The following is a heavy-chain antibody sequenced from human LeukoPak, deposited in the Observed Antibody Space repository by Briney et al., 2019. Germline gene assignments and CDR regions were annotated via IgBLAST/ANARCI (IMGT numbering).Heavy chain of an antibody. CDR2: INSDGSST. CDR1: GFTFSSYW. CDR3: ARIPSGYDLRFDY. Sequence: GGSLRLSFAASGFTFSSYWMHWVRQAPGKGLVWVSRINSDGSSTSYADSVKGRFTISRDNAKNTLYLQMNSLRAEDTAVYYCARIPSGYDLRFDYWGQGTLVTVSS. V-gene: IGHV3-74*01. J-gene: IGHJ4*02. D-gene: IGHD5-12*01.